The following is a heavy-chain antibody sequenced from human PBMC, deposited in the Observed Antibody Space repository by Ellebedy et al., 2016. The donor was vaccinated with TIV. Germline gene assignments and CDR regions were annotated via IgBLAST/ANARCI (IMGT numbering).Heavy chain of an antibody. CDR1: GGSIRTSSYY. CDR3: VRLGVKLAAIALFDH. CDR2: IYYSGST. V-gene: IGHV4-39*01. Sequence: MPSETLSLTCIVSGGSIRTSSYYWGWIRQPPGKGLEWIGYIYYSGSTYYSPSLQSRVTFSIDTSKNQFSLKLSSVTAADTAVYYCVRLGVKLAAIALFDHWGQGTLVTVSS. D-gene: IGHD5-24*01. J-gene: IGHJ4*02.